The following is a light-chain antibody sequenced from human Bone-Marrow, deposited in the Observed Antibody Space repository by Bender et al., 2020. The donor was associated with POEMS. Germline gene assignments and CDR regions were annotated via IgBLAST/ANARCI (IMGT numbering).Light chain of an antibody. V-gene: IGLV3-21*04. CDR3: QVWDTSGDHVV. CDR2: YNG. Sequence: VLTQPPSVSVAPGKTASITCVGNNVGSKSVHWYQQKPGQAPVLVIFYNGDRPSGIPERFSGSNSGNTATLTISGVEAGDEADYYCQVWDTSGDHVVFGGGTKVTVL. J-gene: IGLJ2*01. CDR1: NVGSKS.